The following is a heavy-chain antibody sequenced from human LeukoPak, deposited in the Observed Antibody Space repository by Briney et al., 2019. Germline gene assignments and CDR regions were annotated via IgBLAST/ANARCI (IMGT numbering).Heavy chain of an antibody. D-gene: IGHD7-27*01. J-gene: IGHJ6*02. V-gene: IGHV3-53*01. CDR3: EMGINYCYGMDV. CDR1: GFTVSSNY. CDR2: IYSGGST. Sequence: GGSLRLSCAASGFTVSSNYMSWVRQAPGKGLEWVSVIYSGGSTYYADSVKGRFTISRDNSKNTLYLQMNSLRAEDTAVYYCEMGINYCYGMDVWGQGTTVTVSS.